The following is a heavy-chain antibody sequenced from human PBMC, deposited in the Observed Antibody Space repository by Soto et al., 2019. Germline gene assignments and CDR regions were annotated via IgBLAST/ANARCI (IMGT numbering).Heavy chain of an antibody. CDR3: AKDGGYSHGLDYYYGMDV. CDR1: GFTFSSYA. D-gene: IGHD5-18*01. V-gene: IGHV3-23*01. J-gene: IGHJ6*02. CDR2: IVAGGSP. Sequence: GGSLRLSCAASGFTFSSYAVSWVRQAPGKGLEWVSSIVAGGSPYYADSVKGRFTISRDNSKNTLFLQMDSLRPEDTAIYYCAKDGGYSHGLDYYYGMDVWGQGTTVTVSS.